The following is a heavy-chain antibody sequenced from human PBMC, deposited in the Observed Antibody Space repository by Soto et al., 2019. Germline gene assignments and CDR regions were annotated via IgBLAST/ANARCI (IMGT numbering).Heavy chain of an antibody. Sequence: PGGSLRLSCVASGFTFSVYSVNWVRQAPGKGLEWVSYISSGSKTIYYADFVRGRFTVSRDNAKNSQFLQMNSLRDEDTAVYYCVREDILGARSFDYWGQGTLVTVSS. D-gene: IGHD1-26*01. CDR3: VREDILGARSFDY. J-gene: IGHJ4*02. V-gene: IGHV3-48*02. CDR1: GFTFSVYS. CDR2: ISSGSKTI.